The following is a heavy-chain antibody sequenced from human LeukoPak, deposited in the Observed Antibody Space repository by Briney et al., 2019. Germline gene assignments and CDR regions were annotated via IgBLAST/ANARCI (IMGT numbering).Heavy chain of an antibody. J-gene: IGHJ6*03. CDR3: AKEDYDFWSGSRSYYYYYYMDV. D-gene: IGHD3-3*01. Sequence: PGGSLRLSCAASGFTFDDYAMHWVRQAPGKGLEWVSLISGDGGSTYYADSVKGRSTISRDNSKNSLYLQMNSLRTEDTALYYCAKEDYDFWSGSRSYYYYYYMDVWGKGTTVTVSS. V-gene: IGHV3-43*02. CDR1: GFTFDDYA. CDR2: ISGDGGST.